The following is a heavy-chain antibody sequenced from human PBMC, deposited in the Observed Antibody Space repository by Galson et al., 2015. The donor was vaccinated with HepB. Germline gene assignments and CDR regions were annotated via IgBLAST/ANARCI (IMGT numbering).Heavy chain of an antibody. J-gene: IGHJ6*02. CDR3: ARDSRLELRLNNYCSYGMDV. CDR1: GYSFSNYG. V-gene: IGHV1-18*01. D-gene: IGHD1-1*01. CDR2: FSGYDGST. Sequence: SVKVSCKASGYSFSNYGLSWIRQAPGPGLEWMGWFSGYDGSTNYAQKFQGRVTMTADASTGTAYLELRNLSSDDTAVYYCARDSRLELRLNNYCSYGMDVWGQGRAVTVSS.